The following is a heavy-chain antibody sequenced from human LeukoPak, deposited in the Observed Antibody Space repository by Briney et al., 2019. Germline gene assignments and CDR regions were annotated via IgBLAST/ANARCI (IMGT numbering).Heavy chain of an antibody. CDR3: AREGLNMVRGVIPKEAWGWFDP. CDR1: GGSISSGSYY. J-gene: IGHJ5*02. V-gene: IGHV4-61*02. D-gene: IGHD3-10*01. CDR2: IYSSGSS. Sequence: PSETLSLTCTVSGGSISSGSYYWNWIRQPAGKGLEWIGRIYSSGSSNYNPSLKSRATSSVDTSKAQFSLKLSSVTAADTVVYYCAREGLNMVRGVIPKEAWGWFDPWGQGTLVTVSS.